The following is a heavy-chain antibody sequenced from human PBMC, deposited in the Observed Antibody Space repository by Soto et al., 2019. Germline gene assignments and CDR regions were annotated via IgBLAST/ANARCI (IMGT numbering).Heavy chain of an antibody. CDR3: ARGVSSGPAAH. CDR2: IYHSGST. D-gene: IGHD2-15*01. CDR1: GGSISSSNW. Sequence: QVQLQESGPGLVKPSGTLSLTCAVSGGSISSSNWWSWVRQPPGKGLEWIGEIYHSGSTNYHPSLKSGATISVDKSKNQCSLKLRSVTAAAPAVDYWARGVSSGPAAHWCQGTLVTVSS. V-gene: IGHV4-4*02. J-gene: IGHJ4*02.